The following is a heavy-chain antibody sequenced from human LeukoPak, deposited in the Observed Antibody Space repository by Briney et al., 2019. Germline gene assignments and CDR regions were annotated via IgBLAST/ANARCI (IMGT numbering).Heavy chain of an antibody. CDR1: GGSISSYY. CDR2: IYYSGST. V-gene: IGHV4-59*01. D-gene: IGHD2-2*02. Sequence: PSETLSLTCTVSGGSISSYYWSWIRQPPGKGLEWIGHIYYSGSTNYNPSLKSRATISVDTSKNQFSLKLSSVTAADTAVYYCARVGYCSSTSCYTGYYYMDVWGKGTTVTVSS. CDR3: ARVGYCSSTSCYTGYYYMDV. J-gene: IGHJ6*03.